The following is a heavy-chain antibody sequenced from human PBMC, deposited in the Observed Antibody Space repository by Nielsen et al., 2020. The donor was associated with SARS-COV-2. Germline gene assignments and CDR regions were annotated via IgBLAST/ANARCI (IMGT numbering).Heavy chain of an antibody. CDR2: VSHSGST. J-gene: IGHJ6*03. Sequence: SETLSLTCAVSGGSVSSNDWWTWVRQSSGRGLEWIGEVSHSGSTNSSTSLKSRVTLSMDKSRRQFSLRLASVSTADTAVYFCARGHLVVVPSPILGLGPFFYSFYLDVWGKGTTVIVSS. CDR3: ARGHLVVVPSPILGLGPFFYSFYLDV. CDR1: GGSVSSNDW. V-gene: IGHV4-4*02. D-gene: IGHD2-2*02.